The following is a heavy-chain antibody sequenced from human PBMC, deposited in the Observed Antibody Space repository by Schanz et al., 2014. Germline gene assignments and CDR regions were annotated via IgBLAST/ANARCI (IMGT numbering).Heavy chain of an antibody. CDR1: GYDFHIYA. Sequence: QILLVQPGPEVKKPGASVTVSCKASGYDFHIYAYSWVRQAPGQGPEWIGWINPNSGDTNYAQKFQGWVTMTRDTSISTAYMEVSRLKSDDTAVYYCARLSVAGRPHVNYWYFDLWGRGTLVTISS. V-gene: IGHV1-2*04. CDR3: ARLSVAGRPHVNYWYFDL. CDR2: INPNSGDT. D-gene: IGHD6-19*01. J-gene: IGHJ2*01.